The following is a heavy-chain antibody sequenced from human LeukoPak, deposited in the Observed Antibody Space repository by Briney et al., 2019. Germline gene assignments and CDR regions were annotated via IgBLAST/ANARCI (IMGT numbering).Heavy chain of an antibody. CDR3: AREKYGDYVSDY. CDR1: GFTFSTYA. D-gene: IGHD4-17*01. J-gene: IGHJ4*02. CDR2: ISSSTNTI. V-gene: IGHV3-48*01. Sequence: GGSLRLSCAASGFTFSTYAMKWVRQAPGEGLEWISYISSSTNTINYADSLKGRFTISRDNAKNSLYLQMNSLRAEDTAVYYCAREKYGDYVSDYWGQGTLVTVSS.